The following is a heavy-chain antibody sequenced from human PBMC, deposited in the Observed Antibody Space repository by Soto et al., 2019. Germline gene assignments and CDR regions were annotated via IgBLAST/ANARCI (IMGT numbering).Heavy chain of an antibody. CDR3: ATGSFYFDS. D-gene: IGHD3-16*02. J-gene: IGHJ4*02. CDR1: KYTFTDYY. Sequence: EVQLVQSGAEVKKPGATVRISCKVSKYTFTDYYIHWVQQAPGKGLEWMGLVDPEDGQTRYAQKLQGRVTMTADTSAETAYMDLSRLTSEDTAVYYCATGSFYFDSWGQGTLVTVSS. V-gene: IGHV1-69-2*01. CDR2: VDPEDGQT.